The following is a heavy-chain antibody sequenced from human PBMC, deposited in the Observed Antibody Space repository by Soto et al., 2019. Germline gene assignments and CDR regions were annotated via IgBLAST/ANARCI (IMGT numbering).Heavy chain of an antibody. D-gene: IGHD2-21*01. Sequence: PGGSLRLSCTSSGFALSRYWIYWVRQVPVKGLVWVSHINSGGNITPYADSVRGQFTISRDNSKNTLYLDMHSLTTDDTAVYFCARSLWSPYFYYGLDVWGHGTTVTVSS. V-gene: IGHV3-74*01. CDR1: GFALSRYW. CDR2: INSGGNIT. J-gene: IGHJ6*02. CDR3: ARSLWSPYFYYGLDV.